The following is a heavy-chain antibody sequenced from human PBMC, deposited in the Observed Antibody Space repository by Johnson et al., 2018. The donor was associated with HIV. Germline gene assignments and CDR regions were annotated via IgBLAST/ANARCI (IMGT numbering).Heavy chain of an antibody. CDR1: GFTFDDYG. D-gene: IGHD1-26*01. V-gene: IGHV3-20*04. Sequence: VESGGGVVRPGGSLRLSCAASGFTFDDYGMSWVRQAPGKGLEWVSGINWNGGSTGYADSVKGRFTISRDNAKNSLYLQMNSLRAEDTALYYCARDLLTLRSGSYHDAFDIWGQGTMVTVSS. CDR2: INWNGGST. J-gene: IGHJ3*02. CDR3: ARDLLTLRSGSYHDAFDI.